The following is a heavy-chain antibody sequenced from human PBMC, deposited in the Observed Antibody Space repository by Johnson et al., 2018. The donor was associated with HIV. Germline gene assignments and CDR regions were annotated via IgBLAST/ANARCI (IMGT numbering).Heavy chain of an antibody. D-gene: IGHD2-21*02. CDR2: ISWNRGSI. CDR1: GFTFDDYA. V-gene: IGHV3-9*01. CDR3: AKEIYGGGDWEDDAFDI. J-gene: IGHJ3*02. Sequence: VQLVESGGGLVQPGRSLRLSCAASGFTFDDYAMHWVRQAPGKGLEWVSGISWNRGSIGYADSVKGRFTISRDNARNSLYLQMNSLRAEDTALYYCAKEIYGGGDWEDDAFDIWGQGTMVTVSS.